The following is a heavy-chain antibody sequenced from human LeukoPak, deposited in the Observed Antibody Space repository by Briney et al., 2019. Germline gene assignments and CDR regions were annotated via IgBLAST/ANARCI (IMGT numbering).Heavy chain of an antibody. Sequence: GGSLRLSCAASVVTFSSDAMSWVRQAPGEGLEWVSAISGSGGSTYYADSVKGRFTISRDNSKNTLYLQMNSLRAEDTAVYYCAKDQGDGYKPMGDWGQGTLVTVSS. D-gene: IGHD5-24*01. CDR2: ISGSGGST. J-gene: IGHJ4*02. CDR1: VVTFSSDA. V-gene: IGHV3-23*01. CDR3: AKDQGDGYKPMGD.